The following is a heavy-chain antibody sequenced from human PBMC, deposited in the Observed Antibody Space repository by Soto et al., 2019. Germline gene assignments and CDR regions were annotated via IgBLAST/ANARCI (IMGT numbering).Heavy chain of an antibody. CDR3: ARHTGNQYGSSSAYFDY. Sequence: HGESLKISCKGSGYSFTSYWIGWVRQMPGKGLEWMGIIYPSDSDTKYSPSFQGQVTISADKSISTAYLQWSGLKASDTAMYYCARHTGNQYGSSSAYFDYWGQGTLVTVSS. CDR1: GYSFTSYW. CDR2: IYPSDSDT. D-gene: IGHD6-6*01. V-gene: IGHV5-51*01. J-gene: IGHJ4*02.